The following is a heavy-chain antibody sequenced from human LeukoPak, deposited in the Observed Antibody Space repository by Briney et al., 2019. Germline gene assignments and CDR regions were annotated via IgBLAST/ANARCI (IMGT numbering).Heavy chain of an antibody. CDR1: GFTFGRYG. D-gene: IGHD5/OR15-5a*01. V-gene: IGHV3-30*02. CDR2: IRNDGSGE. J-gene: IGHJ4*02. CDR3: ARGIRDVDIVSPERR. Sequence: PGGSLRLSCAASGFTFGRYGMHWVRQAPGKGLEWVGLIRNDGSGEHYADFAKGRFTVSRDNSKDTMYLQMNSLRGDDTAVYYCARGIRDVDIVSPERRRGQGTLVTVSS.